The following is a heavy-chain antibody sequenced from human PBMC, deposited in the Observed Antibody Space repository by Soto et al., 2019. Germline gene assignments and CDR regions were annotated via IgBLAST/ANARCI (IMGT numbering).Heavy chain of an antibody. CDR3: ATQEVGGTYVYTFDP. CDR2: IYYSGST. J-gene: IGHJ5*02. CDR1: GGSISSSSYY. D-gene: IGHD1-26*01. Sequence: SETLSLTCSVSGGSISSSSYYWGWIRQPPGKGLEWIGSIYYSGSTYYNPSLKSRVTISVDTSKNQFSLKLSSVTAADTAVYYCATQEVGGTYVYTFDPWGQGTLVTVSS. V-gene: IGHV4-39*01.